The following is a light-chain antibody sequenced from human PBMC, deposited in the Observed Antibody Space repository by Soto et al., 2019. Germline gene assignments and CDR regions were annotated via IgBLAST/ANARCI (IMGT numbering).Light chain of an antibody. Sequence: EIVLTQSPATLSLSPGERATLSCRASQSVSSYLAWYQQKPGQAPRLLIYDASNRATGIPARFSGSGSGTDFTLTISSLEPEDFAVSYCQQRSNLLTFGGGTKVEIK. CDR3: QQRSNLLT. CDR1: QSVSSY. V-gene: IGKV3-11*01. J-gene: IGKJ4*01. CDR2: DAS.